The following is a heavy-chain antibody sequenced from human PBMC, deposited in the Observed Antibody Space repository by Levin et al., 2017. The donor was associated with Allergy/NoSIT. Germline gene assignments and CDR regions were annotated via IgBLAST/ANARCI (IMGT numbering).Heavy chain of an antibody. J-gene: IGHJ4*02. CDR3: ARDPRSYDFFSEVDY. V-gene: IGHV3-30-3*01. CDR2: ISYDGSNK. Sequence: GESLKISCAASGFTFSSYAMHWVRQAPGKGLEWVAVISYDGSNKYYADSVKGRFTISRDNSKNTLYLQMNSLRAEDTAVYYCARDPRSYDFFSEVDYWGQGTLVTVSS. CDR1: GFTFSSYA. D-gene: IGHD3-3*01.